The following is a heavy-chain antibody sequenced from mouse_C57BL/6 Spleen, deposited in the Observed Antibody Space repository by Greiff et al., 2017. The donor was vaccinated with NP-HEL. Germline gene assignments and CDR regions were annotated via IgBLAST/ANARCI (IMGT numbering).Heavy chain of an antibody. J-gene: IGHJ2*01. D-gene: IGHD1-1*01. Sequence: VQLQQSGPELVKPGASVKISCKASGYAFSSSWMNWVKQRPGKGLEWIGRIYPGDGDTNYNGKFKGKATLTADKSSSTAYMQLSSLTSEDSAVYFCASYYYEGVYWGQGTTLTVSS. V-gene: IGHV1-82*01. CDR1: GYAFSSSW. CDR3: ASYYYEGVY. CDR2: IYPGDGDT.